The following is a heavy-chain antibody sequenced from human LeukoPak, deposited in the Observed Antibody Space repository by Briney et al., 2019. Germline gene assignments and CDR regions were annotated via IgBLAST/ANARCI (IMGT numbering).Heavy chain of an antibody. Sequence: ASVKVSCKASGYTFTSYGISWVRQAPGQGLEWMGWISAYNGNTNYAQKLQGRVTMTTDTSTSTAYMELSSLRSEDTAVYYCARGAIVVVPAAMGPSGYFDYWGQGTLVTVSS. D-gene: IGHD2-2*01. CDR1: GYTFTSYG. V-gene: IGHV1-18*01. CDR3: ARGAIVVVPAAMGPSGYFDY. J-gene: IGHJ4*02. CDR2: ISAYNGNT.